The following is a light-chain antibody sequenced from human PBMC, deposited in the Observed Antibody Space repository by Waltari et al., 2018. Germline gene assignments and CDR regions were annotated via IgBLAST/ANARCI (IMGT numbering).Light chain of an antibody. CDR2: DAS. J-gene: IGKJ4*01. Sequence: IVLTQSPATLSLSPGERATLSSRPSQSVSSSLAWYQHNPGQAPRLLIYDASDRATGLPARFSGSGSGTDFTLTITSLEPEDFAVYYCQHRNHWLTFGGGTK. CDR1: QSVSSS. V-gene: IGKV3-11*01. CDR3: QHRNHWLT.